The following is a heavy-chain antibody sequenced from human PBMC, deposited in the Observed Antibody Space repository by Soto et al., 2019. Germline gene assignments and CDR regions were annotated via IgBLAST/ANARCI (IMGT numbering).Heavy chain of an antibody. CDR3: ARAKAVVIAALDI. D-gene: IGHD2-21*01. J-gene: IGHJ3*02. V-gene: IGHV3-23*01. CDR1: GFMFNNSA. CDR2: VSDNGGSRGGT. Sequence: GWSLRLSCKASGFMFNNSAMTLVRQAPGQGLQWVASVSDNGGSRGGTYYADSVKGRFTISRDNSKNTLYLQLDSLTGADTAVYYCARAKAVVIAALDIWGQGTMVTVSS.